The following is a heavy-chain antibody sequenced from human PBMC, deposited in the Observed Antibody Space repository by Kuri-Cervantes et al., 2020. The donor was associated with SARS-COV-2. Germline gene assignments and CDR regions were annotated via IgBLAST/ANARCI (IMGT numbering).Heavy chain of an antibody. D-gene: IGHD3-10*01. CDR3: ARVLNSGSYPYRGNWFDP. CDR1: GGSISSYY. V-gene: IGHV4-34*01. Sequence: SETLSLTCTVSGGSISSYYWSWIRQPPGKGLEWIGEINHSGSTNYNPSLKSRVTISVDTSKNQFSLKLSSVTAADTAVYYCARVLNSGSYPYRGNWFDPWGQGTLVTVSS. J-gene: IGHJ5*02. CDR2: INHSGST.